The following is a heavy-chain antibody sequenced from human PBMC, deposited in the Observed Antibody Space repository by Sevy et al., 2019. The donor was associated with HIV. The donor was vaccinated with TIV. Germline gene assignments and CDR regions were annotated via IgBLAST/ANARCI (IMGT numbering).Heavy chain of an antibody. V-gene: IGHV3-74*01. CDR1: GFTFSSYW. Sequence: GGSLRLSCAASGFTFSSYWMHWVRQAPGKGLVWVSRINSDGSSTSYADSVKGRFTISRVNAKNTLYLQMNSLRAEDTAVYYCARGLGGYGMDVWGQGTTVTVSS. J-gene: IGHJ6*02. CDR2: INSDGSST. D-gene: IGHD3-16*01. CDR3: ARGLGGYGMDV.